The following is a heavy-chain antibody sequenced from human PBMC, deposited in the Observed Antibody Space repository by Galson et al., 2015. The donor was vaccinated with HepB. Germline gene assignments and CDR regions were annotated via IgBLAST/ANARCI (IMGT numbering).Heavy chain of an antibody. CDR2: ISYDGSNK. V-gene: IGHV3-30*18. D-gene: IGHD3-3*01. CDR3: AKNGHTYYDFWSGYYPRYYYYGMDV. Sequence: SLRLSCAASGFTFSSYGMHWVRQAPGKGLEWVAVISYDGSNKYYADSVKGRFTISGDNSKNTLYLQMNSLRAEDTAVYYCAKNGHTYYDFWSGYYPRYYYYGMDVWGQGTTVTVSS. CDR1: GFTFSSYG. J-gene: IGHJ6*02.